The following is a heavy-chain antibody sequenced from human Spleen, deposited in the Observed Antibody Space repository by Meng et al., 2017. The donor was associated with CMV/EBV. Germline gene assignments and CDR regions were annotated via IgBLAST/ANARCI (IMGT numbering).Heavy chain of an antibody. CDR1: GFTFSSYW. J-gene: IGHJ4*02. CDR2: IKQDGSEK. CDR3: ATMTPVTAREDY. D-gene: IGHD4-17*01. V-gene: IGHV3-7*01. Sequence: GESLKISCAASGFTFSSYWMSWVRQAPGKGLEWVANIKQDGSEKYYVDSVKGRFTISRDNAKNSLYLQMNSLRAEDTAVYYCATMTPVTAREDYWGQGTLVTVSS.